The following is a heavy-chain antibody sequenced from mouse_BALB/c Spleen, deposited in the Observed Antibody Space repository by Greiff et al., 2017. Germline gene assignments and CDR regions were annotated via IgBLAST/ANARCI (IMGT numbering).Heavy chain of an antibody. Sequence: VQLQQPGAELVRPGASVKLSCKAPGYTFTSYWMNWVKQRPEQGLEWIGRIDPYDSEPNYNQKVKDKAILTVDKSSSTAYMQQSSLTSEDSAVYCYTRSGTGNYAMDYWGQGTSVTVSS. CDR2: IDPYDSEP. V-gene: IGHV1-52*01. D-gene: IGHD4-1*01. CDR3: TRSGTGNYAMDY. J-gene: IGHJ4*01. CDR1: GYTFTSYW.